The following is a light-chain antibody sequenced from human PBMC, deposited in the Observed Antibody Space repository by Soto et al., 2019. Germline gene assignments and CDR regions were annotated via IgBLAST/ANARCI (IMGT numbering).Light chain of an antibody. Sequence: DIQMTQSPSSLSASVGDRVTITCRASQSISSYLNWYQQKPGKAPKLLIYAASSLQSGVPSRFSGSGSGTDFTLTISSLQPEDLETYDCQLSYSTHPKFGQGTKVDI. CDR3: QLSYSTHPK. J-gene: IGKJ1*01. V-gene: IGKV1-39*01. CDR2: AAS. CDR1: QSISSY.